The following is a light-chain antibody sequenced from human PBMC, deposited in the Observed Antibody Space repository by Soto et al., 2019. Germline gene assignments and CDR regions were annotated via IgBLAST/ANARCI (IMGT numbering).Light chain of an antibody. CDR1: SSDVGTYNY. CDR2: EVT. Sequence: QSALTQPPSASGSLGQSVTISCTGSSSDVGTYNYVSWYQQYPGKAPKLMIYEVTKRPSGVPDRFSGSTSGNTASLTVSGRQADDDADYYCSSYAVSNNFLVFGGGTKLTVL. CDR3: SSYAVSNNFLV. J-gene: IGLJ2*01. V-gene: IGLV2-8*01.